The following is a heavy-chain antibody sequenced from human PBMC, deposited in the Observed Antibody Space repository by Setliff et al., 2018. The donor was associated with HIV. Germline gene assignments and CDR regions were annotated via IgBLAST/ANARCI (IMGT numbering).Heavy chain of an antibody. Sequence: ASVKVSCKASGYTFTSYYMHWVRQAPGQGLEWMGIINPSSGSTSNKQKFQGRVTMTRDTSTNTVYMELSSLRFEDTAVYNCARDMNRRSYSDTSPHDYWGQGTLVTVSS. CDR2: INPSSGST. V-gene: IGHV1-46*01. CDR1: GYTFTSYY. J-gene: IGHJ4*02. D-gene: IGHD3-22*01. CDR3: ARDMNRRSYSDTSPHDY.